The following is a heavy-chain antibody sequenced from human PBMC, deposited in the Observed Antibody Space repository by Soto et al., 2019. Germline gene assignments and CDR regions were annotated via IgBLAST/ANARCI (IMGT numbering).Heavy chain of an antibody. V-gene: IGHV1-2*02. J-gene: IGHJ6*02. CDR3: ASGLQSLPYSIFGMAG. CDR2: INANSGGT. CDR1: GYTFTGYY. D-gene: IGHD4-4*01. Sequence: QVQLVQSGAEVKKPGASVKVSCKASGYTFTGYYIHWVRQAPGQGLEWMGWINANSGGTNYAQKCQGRVTMTRDLSRSTAYTERTRLTSDATAVYFCASGLQSLPYSIFGMAGWGQGTTANVSS.